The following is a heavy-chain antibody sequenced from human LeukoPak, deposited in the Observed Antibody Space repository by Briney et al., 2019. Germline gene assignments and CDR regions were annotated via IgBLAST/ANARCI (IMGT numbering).Heavy chain of an antibody. CDR2: MNPDSGNT. Sequence: GASVKVSCKASGYAFNIYDINWVRQATGRGLEWMGWMNPDSGNTGFAQKFQGRVTKTRNTSITTAYMELSSLRFEDTAVYYCAVHLPGDYLDRWGQGTLVTVSS. CDR3: AVHLPGDYLDR. J-gene: IGHJ4*02. V-gene: IGHV1-8*01. CDR1: GYAFNIYD.